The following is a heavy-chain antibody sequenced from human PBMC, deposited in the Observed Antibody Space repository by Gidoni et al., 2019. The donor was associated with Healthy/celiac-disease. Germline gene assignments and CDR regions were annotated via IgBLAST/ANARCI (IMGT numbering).Heavy chain of an antibody. CDR3: TTDVRYFDWLLSDYYYYYMDV. CDR2: IKSKTDGGTT. D-gene: IGHD3-9*01. J-gene: IGHJ6*03. CDR1: GFTFSNAW. Sequence: EVQLVESGGGLVKPGGSLRLSCAASGFTFSNAWMSWVRQAPGKGLEWVGRIKSKTDGGTTDYAAPVKGRFTISRDDSKNTPYLQMNSLKTEDTAVYYCTTDVRYFDWLLSDYYYYYMDVWGKGTTVTVSS. V-gene: IGHV3-15*01.